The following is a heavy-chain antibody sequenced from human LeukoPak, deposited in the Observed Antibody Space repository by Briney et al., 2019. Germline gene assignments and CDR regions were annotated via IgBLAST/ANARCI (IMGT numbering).Heavy chain of an antibody. Sequence: TSQTLSLTCAVSGGSISSGGYSWSWIRQPPGKGLEWIGYIYHSESTYYNPSLKSRVTISVDRSKNQFSLKLSSVTAADTAVYYCARGEAYGDFPCWGQGTLVTVSS. CDR1: GGSISSGGYS. V-gene: IGHV4-30-2*01. D-gene: IGHD4-17*01. J-gene: IGHJ4*02. CDR2: IYHSEST. CDR3: ARGEAYGDFPC.